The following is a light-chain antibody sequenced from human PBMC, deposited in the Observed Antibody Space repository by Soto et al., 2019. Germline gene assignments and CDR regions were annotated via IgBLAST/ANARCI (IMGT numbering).Light chain of an antibody. Sequence: EIVLTQSPGTLSLSPGERATLSCRASQSISSSYLAWYQPKPGQAPRLLLFATSIRATGIPDRISGSGSGTDFTLSISRLEPEDFAVYYCQQYDTSPFTFGPGTKVDIK. CDR2: ATS. CDR3: QQYDTSPFT. CDR1: QSISSSY. J-gene: IGKJ3*01. V-gene: IGKV3-20*01.